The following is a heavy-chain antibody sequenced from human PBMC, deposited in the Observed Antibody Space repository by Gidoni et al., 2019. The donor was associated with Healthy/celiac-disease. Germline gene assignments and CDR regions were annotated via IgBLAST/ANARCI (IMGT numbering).Heavy chain of an antibody. CDR2: ISSSSSYI. V-gene: IGHV3-21*01. CDR1: GFTFSSYS. J-gene: IGHJ5*02. CDR3: ARDPTTVTTNWFDP. D-gene: IGHD4-17*01. Sequence: EVQLVESGGGLVKPGGSLILSCAASGFTFSSYSMNWVRQAPGKGLEWVSSISSSSSYIYYADSVKGRFTISRDNAKNSLYLQMNSLRAEDTAVYYCARDPTTVTTNWFDPWGQGTLVTVSS.